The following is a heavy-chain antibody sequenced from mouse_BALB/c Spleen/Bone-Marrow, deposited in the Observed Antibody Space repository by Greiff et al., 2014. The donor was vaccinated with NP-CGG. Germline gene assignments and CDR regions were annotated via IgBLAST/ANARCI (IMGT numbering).Heavy chain of an antibody. J-gene: IGHJ3*01. D-gene: IGHD1-2*01. CDR1: GFTFSDYY. Sequence: EVNLVESGGGLVKPGGSLKLSCAASGFTFSDYYMYWVRQTPEKRLEWVATISDGGSYTYYPDSVKGRFTISRDNAKNNLYLQMSSLKSEDTAMYYCARDLITTATPFAYWGQGTLVTVSA. CDR3: ARDLITTATPFAY. V-gene: IGHV5-4*02. CDR2: ISDGGSYT.